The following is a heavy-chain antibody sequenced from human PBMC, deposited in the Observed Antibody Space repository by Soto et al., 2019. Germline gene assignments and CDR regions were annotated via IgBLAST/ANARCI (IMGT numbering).Heavy chain of an antibody. J-gene: IGHJ4*02. V-gene: IGHV1-69*13. Sequence: SVKVSCKASGGTFSSYRFSWVRQARGQGLEWLGGIVPIYRTADYAQKFQGRVTITADESTRTVYMELSSLKSQDTVLYYCARDSGAKLSSSWGQGTLVTVSS. CDR1: GGTFSSYR. CDR2: IVPIYRTA. CDR3: ARDSGAKLSSS. D-gene: IGHD6-13*01.